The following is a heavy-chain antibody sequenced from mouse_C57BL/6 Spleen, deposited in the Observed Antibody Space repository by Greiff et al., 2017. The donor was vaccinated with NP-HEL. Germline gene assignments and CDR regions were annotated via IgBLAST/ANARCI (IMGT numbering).Heavy chain of an antibody. V-gene: IGHV1-82*01. D-gene: IGHD1-1*01. CDR2: IYPGDGDT. CDR3: AREDTTVGMDY. J-gene: IGHJ4*01. Sequence: QVQLQQSGPELVKPGASVKISCKASGYAFSSSWMNWVKQRPGKGLEWIGRIYPGDGDTNYNGKFKGKATLTADKSSSTAYMQLSSLTSEDSAVYFCAREDTTVGMDYWGQGTSVTVSS. CDR1: GYAFSSSW.